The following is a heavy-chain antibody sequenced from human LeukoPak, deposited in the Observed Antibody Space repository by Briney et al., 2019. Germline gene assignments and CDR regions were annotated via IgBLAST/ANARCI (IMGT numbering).Heavy chain of an antibody. V-gene: IGHV4-59*08. J-gene: IGHJ4*02. CDR2: IYYSGST. Sequence: SETQSLTCTVSGGSISSYYWSWIRQPPGKGLEWIGYIYYSGSTNYNPSLKGRVTISVDTSKNQFSLKLSSVTAADTAVYYCARQANYYDSSGYYSLYYFDYWGQGTLVTVSS. CDR1: GGSISSYY. CDR3: ARQANYYDSSGYYSLYYFDY. D-gene: IGHD3-22*01.